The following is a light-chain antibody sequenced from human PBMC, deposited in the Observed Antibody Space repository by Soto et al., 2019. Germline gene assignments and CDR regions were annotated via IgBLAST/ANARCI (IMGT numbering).Light chain of an antibody. CDR2: GAS. J-gene: IGKJ2*01. CDR1: QSVSSSS. Sequence: EIVLTQSPGTLSLSPGERATLSCRASQSVSSSSLAWYQQKPGQAPRLLIYGASSRATGIPDRFSGSGSGTDFTLTISGLGPEDFEVYYCQQYGSSPYTFGQGTKLEIK. V-gene: IGKV3-20*01. CDR3: QQYGSSPYT.